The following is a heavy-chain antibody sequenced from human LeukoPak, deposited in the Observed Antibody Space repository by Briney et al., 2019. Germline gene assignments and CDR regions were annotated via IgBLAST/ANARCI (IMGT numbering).Heavy chain of an antibody. V-gene: IGHV1-69*04. CDR1: GGTFSSYA. CDR3: ARGLAPAGNWFDP. CDR2: IIPILGIA. Sequence: ASVKVSCKASGGTFSSYAISWVRQAPGQGLEWMGRIIPILGIANYAQKFQGRVTITADKSTSTAYMELSSLRSEDTAVYYCARGLAPAGNWFDPWGQGTLVTVSS. D-gene: IGHD6-13*01. J-gene: IGHJ5*02.